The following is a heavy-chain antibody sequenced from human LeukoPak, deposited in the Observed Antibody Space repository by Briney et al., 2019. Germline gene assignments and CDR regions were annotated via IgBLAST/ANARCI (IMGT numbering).Heavy chain of an antibody. V-gene: IGHV4-61*02. D-gene: IGHD2-2*01. CDR3: ASEGRYCSSTSCSLFDY. Sequence: SGTLSLTCTVSGGSISSGSYYWSWIRQPAGKGLEWIGRIYTSGSTNYNPSLKSRVTISVDTSKNQFSLKLSSVTAADTAVYYCASEGRYCSSTSCSLFDYWGQGTLVTVSS. CDR1: GGSISSGSYY. CDR2: IYTSGST. J-gene: IGHJ4*02.